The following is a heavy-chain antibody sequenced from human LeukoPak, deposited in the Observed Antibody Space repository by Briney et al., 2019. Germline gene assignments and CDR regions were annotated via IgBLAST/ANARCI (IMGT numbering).Heavy chain of an antibody. J-gene: IGHJ6*02. V-gene: IGHV3-23*01. Sequence: GGSLRLSCAASGFTFSSYAMSWVRQAPGKGLEWVSAISGSGGSTYYADSVKGRFTISRDNSKNTLYLQMNSLRAEDTAVYYCANQYSYCSGGSCAVAGMDVWGQGTTVIVSS. CDR2: ISGSGGST. D-gene: IGHD2-15*01. CDR1: GFTFSSYA. CDR3: ANQYSYCSGGSCAVAGMDV.